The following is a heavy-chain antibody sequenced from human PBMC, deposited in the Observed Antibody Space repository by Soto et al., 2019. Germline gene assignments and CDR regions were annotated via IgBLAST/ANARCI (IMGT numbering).Heavy chain of an antibody. CDR3: ARTLDIVATINFDY. Sequence: SGPTLVNPTQTLTLTCTFSGFSLSTSGVGVGWIRQPPGKALEWLALIYWDDDKRYSPSLKSRLTITKDTSKNQVVLTMTNMDPVDTATYYCARTLDIVATINFDYWGQGTLVTVSS. V-gene: IGHV2-5*02. CDR2: IYWDDDK. CDR1: GFSLSTSGVG. J-gene: IGHJ4*02. D-gene: IGHD5-12*01.